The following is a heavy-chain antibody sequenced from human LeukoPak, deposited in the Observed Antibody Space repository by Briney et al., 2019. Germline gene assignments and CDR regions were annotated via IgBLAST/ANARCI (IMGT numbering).Heavy chain of an antibody. CDR1: EFTFSSYA. Sequence: GGSLRLSCAASEFTFSSYAMGWVRQAPGKGLEWVASISGTGSGTYYADSVKGRFTISRDNFKNEMYLQMNSLRAEDTAVYYCVIDFGNRVATVDCWGLGTLVTVSS. D-gene: IGHD5-12*01. J-gene: IGHJ4*02. V-gene: IGHV3-23*01. CDR2: ISGTGSGT. CDR3: VIDFGNRVATVDC.